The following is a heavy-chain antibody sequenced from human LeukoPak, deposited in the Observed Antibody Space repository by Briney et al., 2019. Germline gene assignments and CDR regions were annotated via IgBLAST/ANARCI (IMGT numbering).Heavy chain of an antibody. CDR2: INHSGST. J-gene: IGHJ4*02. D-gene: IGHD1-26*01. Sequence: PSETLSLTCAVYGGSFSGYYWSWIRQPPGKGLEWIGEINHSGSTNYNPSLKSRVTISVDTSKNQFSLKLNSVTAADTAMYYCAKSGGYGLIDYWGQGTLVTVSS. CDR3: AKSGGYGLIDY. CDR1: GGSFSGYY. V-gene: IGHV4-34*01.